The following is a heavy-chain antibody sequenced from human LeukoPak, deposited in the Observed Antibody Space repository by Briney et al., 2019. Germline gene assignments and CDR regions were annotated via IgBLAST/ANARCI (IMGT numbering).Heavy chain of an antibody. CDR1: GGSISSSSYY. CDR2: IYYSGST. V-gene: IGHV4-39*01. D-gene: IGHD3-22*01. Sequence: SETLSLTCTVSGGSISSSSYYWGWIRQPPGKGLEWIGSIYYSGSTYYNPSLKSRVTISVDTSKNQFSLKLSSVTAADTAMYYCASHYYDSSGYYVDWFDPWGQGTLVTVSS. CDR3: ASHYYDSSGYYVDWFDP. J-gene: IGHJ5*02.